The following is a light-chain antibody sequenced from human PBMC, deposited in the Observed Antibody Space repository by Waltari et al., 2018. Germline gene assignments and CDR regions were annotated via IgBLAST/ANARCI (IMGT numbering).Light chain of an antibody. J-gene: IGKJ1*01. CDR2: GAS. Sequence: EIVMTQPPATLSVSPGARATLSCRASPSVSSNLAWYQQKPGQAPRLLIYGASTRATGIPARFSGSGSGTECTLTISSLQSEDFAVYYCQQYNNWLWTFGQGTKVEIK. V-gene: IGKV3-15*01. CDR1: PSVSSN. CDR3: QQYNNWLWT.